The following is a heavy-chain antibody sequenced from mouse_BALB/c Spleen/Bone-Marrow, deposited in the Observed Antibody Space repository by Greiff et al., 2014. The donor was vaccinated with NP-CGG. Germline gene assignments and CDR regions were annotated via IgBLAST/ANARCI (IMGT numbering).Heavy chain of an antibody. CDR1: GFNIKDTY. CDR3: SRGYYYYLFDLDY. CDR2: IDPANGNT. Sequence: EVLLVESGAELVKPGASVKLSCTASGFNIKDTYIYWVKQRPEQGLEWVGRIDPANGNTKYDPKFQGKATIAADTSSNTAYLQLSSLTSEDAAVYYCSRGYYYYLFDLDYWGHGTSVTVSS. D-gene: IGHD1-1*01. V-gene: IGHV14-3*02. J-gene: IGHJ4*01.